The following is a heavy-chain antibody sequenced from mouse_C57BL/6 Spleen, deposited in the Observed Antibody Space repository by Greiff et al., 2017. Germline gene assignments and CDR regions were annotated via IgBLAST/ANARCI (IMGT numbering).Heavy chain of an antibody. D-gene: IGHD1-1*01. CDR3: ARTSSYEAY. CDR2: INPGSGGT. Sequence: VQLQQSGAELVRPGTSVKVSCKASGYAFTNYLIEWVKQRPGQGLEWIGVINPGSGGTNYNEKFKGKATLTADKSSSPASMQLSSLTSEDSAVYFFARTSSYEAYWGQGTLVTVSA. CDR1: GYAFTNYL. V-gene: IGHV1-54*01. J-gene: IGHJ3*01.